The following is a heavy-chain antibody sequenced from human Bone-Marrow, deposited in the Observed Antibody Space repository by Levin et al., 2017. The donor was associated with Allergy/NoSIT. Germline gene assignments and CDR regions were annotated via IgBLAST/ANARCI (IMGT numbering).Heavy chain of an antibody. J-gene: IGHJ4*02. D-gene: IGHD6-19*01. CDR3: ARTATVPGFIYFDS. CDR1: GYTFTDYY. CDR2: INPNTGAT. Sequence: ASVKVSCKASGYTFTDYYMHWVRQAPGQGLEWKGLINPNTGATKYAQKFHGRVTMTRDTSISTAYMELGRLRSDDTAVYYCARTATVPGFIYFDSWCQGTLVTVSS. V-gene: IGHV1-2*02.